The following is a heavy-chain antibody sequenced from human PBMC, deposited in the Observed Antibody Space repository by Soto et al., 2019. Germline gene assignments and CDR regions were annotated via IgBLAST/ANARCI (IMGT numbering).Heavy chain of an antibody. Sequence: GVSLRLSCAASGFTFSSYAMSWVRQAPGKGLEWVSAISGSGGSTYYADSVKGRFTISRDNSKNTLYLQMNSLRAEDTAVYYCAKEETYYYGSGSFPWRVWGQGTTVTVSS. V-gene: IGHV3-23*01. CDR2: ISGSGGST. D-gene: IGHD3-10*01. CDR1: GFTFSSYA. CDR3: AKEETYYYGSGSFPWRV. J-gene: IGHJ6*02.